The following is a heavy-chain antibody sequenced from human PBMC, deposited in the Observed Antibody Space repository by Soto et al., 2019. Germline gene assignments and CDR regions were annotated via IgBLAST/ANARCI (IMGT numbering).Heavy chain of an antibody. V-gene: IGHV4-39*01. CDR2: IYYSGST. CDR1: GGSISSSSYY. CDR3: ARGRRGVQLWLKGEYDY. Sequence: PSETLSLTCTVSGGSISSSSYYWGWIRQPPGKGLEWIGSIYYSGSTYYNPSLKSRVTISVDTSKNQFSLKLSSVTAADTAVYYCARGRRGVQLWLKGEYDYWGQGTLVTVS. D-gene: IGHD5-18*01. J-gene: IGHJ4*02.